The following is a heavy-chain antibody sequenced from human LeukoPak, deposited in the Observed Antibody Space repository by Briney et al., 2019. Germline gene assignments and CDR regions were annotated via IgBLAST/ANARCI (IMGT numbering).Heavy chain of an antibody. CDR3: ARDAWVVGVMTGYSMGDF. J-gene: IGHJ4*02. CDR1: GYTFTSNY. Sequence: ASVKVSCKAFGYTFTSNYMHWVRQAPAEGLEWMGWINPKNGDTKYAQKFQGRVTMTRDTSITTAYMELTSLRSDDTAVYFCARDAWVVGVMTGYSMGDFWGQGTLVTVSS. D-gene: IGHD3-9*01. CDR2: INPKNGDT. V-gene: IGHV1-2*02.